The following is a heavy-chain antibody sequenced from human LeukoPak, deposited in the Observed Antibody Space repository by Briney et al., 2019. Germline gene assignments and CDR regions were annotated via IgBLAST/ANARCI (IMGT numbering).Heavy chain of an antibody. V-gene: IGHV3-23*01. CDR3: TTDSRWLQYDY. Sequence: PGGSLRLSCAPSGFTFSSYAMSWVRQAPGKGLEWVSAISGSGGSTYYADSVKGRFTISRDNSKNTLYLQMNSLKTEDTAVYYCTTDSRWLQYDYWGQGTLVTVSS. D-gene: IGHD5-24*01. CDR1: GFTFSSYA. CDR2: ISGSGGST. J-gene: IGHJ4*02.